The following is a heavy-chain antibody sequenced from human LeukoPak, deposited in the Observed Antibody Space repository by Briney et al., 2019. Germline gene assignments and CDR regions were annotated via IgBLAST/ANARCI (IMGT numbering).Heavy chain of an antibody. J-gene: IGHJ4*02. CDR3: ARDQRVTGRPDIDY. V-gene: IGHV3-74*03. CDR2: ISSDGSST. D-gene: IGHD6-6*01. Sequence: GGSLRLSCAASGFTFRNHWMHWVRQTPGKGLVWVSRISSDGSSTTYADSVKGRFTTSRDNAKDTLYLQMNNLRAEDTAMYYCARDQRVTGRPDIDYWGQGTLVIVSS. CDR1: GFTFRNHW.